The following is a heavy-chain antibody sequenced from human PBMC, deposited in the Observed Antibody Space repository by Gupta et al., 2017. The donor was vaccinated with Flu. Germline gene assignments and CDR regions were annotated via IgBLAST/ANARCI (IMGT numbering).Heavy chain of an antibody. CDR1: GFTFDDYA. CDR2: ISWNSGSI. V-gene: IGHV3-9*01. Sequence: EVQLVESGGGLVQPGRSLRLSCAASGFTFDDYAMHWVRQAPGKGLEWVSGISWNSGSIGYADSVKGRFTISRDNAKNSLYLQMNSLRAEDTALYYCAKDISAVEAAGTGFDYWGQGTLVTVSS. J-gene: IGHJ4*02. D-gene: IGHD6-13*01. CDR3: AKDISAVEAAGTGFDY.